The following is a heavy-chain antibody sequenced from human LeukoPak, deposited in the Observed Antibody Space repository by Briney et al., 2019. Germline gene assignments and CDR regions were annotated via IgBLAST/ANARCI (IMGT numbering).Heavy chain of an antibody. CDR1: GYSFTSYW. CDR3: ARPRAAAGTTYYFDY. CDR2: IYPGDSDT. Sequence: KPGESLKISCKGSGYSFTSYWIGWVRQMPGKGLEWMGIIYPGDSDTRYSPSFQGQVTIPADKSISTAYLQWSSLKASDTAMYYCARPRAAAGTTYYFDYWGQGTLVTVSS. J-gene: IGHJ4*02. V-gene: IGHV5-51*03. D-gene: IGHD6-13*01.